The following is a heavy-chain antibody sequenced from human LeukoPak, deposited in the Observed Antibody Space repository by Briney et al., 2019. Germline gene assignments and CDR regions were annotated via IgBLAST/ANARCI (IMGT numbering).Heavy chain of an antibody. V-gene: IGHV4-61*02. CDR1: GGSISSGNYY. CDR3: ARSYSSSWYSSFDI. Sequence: PSETLSLTCAVSGGSISSGNYYWSWIRQPAGKGLEWIGRIYTSGATNCNPSLESRVTILIDTPKNQFSLRLSSVTAADTAVYYCARSYSSSWYSSFDIWGHGTMVTVSS. CDR2: IYTSGAT. D-gene: IGHD6-13*01. J-gene: IGHJ3*02.